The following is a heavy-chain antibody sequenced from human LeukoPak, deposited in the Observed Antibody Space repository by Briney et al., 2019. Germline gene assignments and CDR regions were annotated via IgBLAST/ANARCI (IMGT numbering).Heavy chain of an antibody. CDR2: INHSGST. CDR3: ARSIWVFGVVIPRYYMDV. CDR1: GGSFRGYY. V-gene: IGHV4-34*01. D-gene: IGHD3-3*01. Sequence: SETLSLTCAVYGGSFRGYYWSWIRQPPGKGLEWIGEINHSGSTNYNPSLKSRVTISVDTSKNQFSLKLSSVTAADTAVYYCARSIWVFGVVIPRYYMDVWGKGTTVTASS. J-gene: IGHJ6*03.